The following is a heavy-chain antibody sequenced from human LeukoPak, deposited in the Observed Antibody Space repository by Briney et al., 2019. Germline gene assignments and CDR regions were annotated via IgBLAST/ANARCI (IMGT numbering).Heavy chain of an antibody. Sequence: GGPLRLSCAASGFTFSSYWMSWVRQAPGKGLEWVANIKQDGSEKYYVDSVKGRFTISRDNAKRSLYLQMNILRAEDTAVYYCARVYYYDSAFSHWGQGTLVTVSS. CDR2: IKQDGSEK. J-gene: IGHJ4*02. CDR3: ARVYYYDSAFSH. D-gene: IGHD3-22*01. V-gene: IGHV3-7*05. CDR1: GFTFSSYW.